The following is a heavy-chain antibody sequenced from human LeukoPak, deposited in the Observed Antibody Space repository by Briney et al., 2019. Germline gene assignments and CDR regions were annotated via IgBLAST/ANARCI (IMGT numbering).Heavy chain of an antibody. D-gene: IGHD6-19*01. CDR2: ISAYNGNT. J-gene: IGHJ1*01. V-gene: IGHV1-18*01. CDR3: TRSGIAVAGTRYFQH. CDR1: GYTFTSYG. Sequence: ASVKVSCKASGYTFTSYGISWVRQAPGQGLEWMGWISAYNGNTNYAQKLQGRVTMTTDTSTSTAYMELGSLRSDDTAVYYCTRSGIAVAGTRYFQHWGQGTLVTVSS.